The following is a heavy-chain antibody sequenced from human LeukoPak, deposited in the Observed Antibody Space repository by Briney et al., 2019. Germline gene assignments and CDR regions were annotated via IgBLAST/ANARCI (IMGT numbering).Heavy chain of an antibody. CDR1: GGSISSGGYY. CDR2: IYHSGST. J-gene: IGHJ4*02. V-gene: IGHV4-30-2*01. D-gene: IGHD3/OR15-3a*01. CDR3: ARDLGGRGFLDRPFDY. Sequence: SQTLSLTCTVSGGSISSGGYYWSWIRQPPGKGLEWIGYIYHSGSTYYNPSLKSRVTISVDRSKNQFSLQLSSVTAADTAVYYCARDLGGRGFLDRPFDYWGQGTLVTVSS.